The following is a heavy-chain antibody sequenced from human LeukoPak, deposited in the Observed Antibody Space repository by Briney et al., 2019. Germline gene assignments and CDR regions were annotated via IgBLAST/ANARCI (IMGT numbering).Heavy chain of an antibody. V-gene: IGHV1-69*06. CDR1: GYTFTSYG. J-gene: IGHJ6*03. CDR3: AGGGYSYYYYMDV. CDR2: IIPIFGTA. D-gene: IGHD5-12*01. Sequence: SVKVSCKASGYTFTSYGISWVRQAPGQGLEWMGGIIPIFGTANYAQKFQGRVTITADKSTSTAYMELSSLRSEDTAVYYCAGGGYSYYYYMDVWGKGTTVTVSS.